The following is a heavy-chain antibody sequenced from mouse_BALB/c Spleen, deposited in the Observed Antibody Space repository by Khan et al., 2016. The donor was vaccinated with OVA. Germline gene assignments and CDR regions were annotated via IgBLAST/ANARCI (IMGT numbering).Heavy chain of an antibody. J-gene: IGHJ4*01. Sequence: EVELVESGGGLVQPGGSLKLSCAASGFTFSSNTMSWVRQTPEKRLEWVAYITNGGGNTYYPDTVNGRFTISRDNAKTTLYLQMSSLKSEDTAMYYCARIPTFITTALDYWGQGTSVTVSS. D-gene: IGHD1-2*01. CDR2: ITNGGGNT. CDR1: GFTFSSNT. V-gene: IGHV5-12-2*01. CDR3: ARIPTFITTALDY.